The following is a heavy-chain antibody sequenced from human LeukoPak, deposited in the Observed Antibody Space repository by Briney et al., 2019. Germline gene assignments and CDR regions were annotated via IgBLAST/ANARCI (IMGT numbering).Heavy chain of an antibody. CDR2: FDPEDGET. CDR3: ATAVHYCSGGSCYFYFDY. CDR1: GYTLTELS. V-gene: IGHV1-24*01. Sequence: ASVKVSCKVSGYTLTELSMHWVRQAPGKGLEWMGGFDPEDGETIYAQKFQGRVTMTEDTSTDTAYMELSSLRSEDTAVYYCATAVHYCSGGSCYFYFDYWGQGTLVTVSS. J-gene: IGHJ4*02. D-gene: IGHD2-15*01.